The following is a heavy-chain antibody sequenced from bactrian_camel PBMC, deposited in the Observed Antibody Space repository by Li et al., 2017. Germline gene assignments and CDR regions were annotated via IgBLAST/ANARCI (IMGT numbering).Heavy chain of an antibody. D-gene: IGHD8*01. CDR1: KHIYNSHC. Sequence: HVQLVESGGGSVQAGGSLRLSCVAPKHIYNSHCLGWFRQAPGKGLEWVSGISGSGSITYYADSVRGRLTISRDNAKNTLYLQLNSLKTEDTAMYYCAAYIPPVTDVYRFCSEGICRCDATVSYWGHGTQVTVS. V-gene: IGHV3S1*01. CDR2: ISGSGSIT. J-gene: IGHJ4*01. CDR3: AAYIPPVTDVYRFCSEGICRCDATVSY.